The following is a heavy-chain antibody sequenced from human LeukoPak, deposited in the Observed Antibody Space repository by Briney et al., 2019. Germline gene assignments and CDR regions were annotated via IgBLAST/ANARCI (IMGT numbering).Heavy chain of an antibody. D-gene: IGHD3-10*01. V-gene: IGHV4-39*07. CDR2: VYHSGST. CDR1: GGSISSSSYY. CDR3: ARVSGSGLYFKSFDP. Sequence: SETLSLTCTVSGGSISSSSYYWGWIRQPPGKGLEWIGEVYHSGSTNYNPSLKSRIYMSVDKSQNRFSLRPSSLTAADTAVYFCARVSGSGLYFKSFDPWGQGTLVIVSS. J-gene: IGHJ5*01.